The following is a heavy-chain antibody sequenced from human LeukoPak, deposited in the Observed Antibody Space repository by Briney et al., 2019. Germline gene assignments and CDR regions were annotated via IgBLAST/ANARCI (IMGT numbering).Heavy chain of an antibody. CDR1: GGSISSYY. J-gene: IGHJ4*02. CDR3: AREDSSGWYDY. CDR2: IYYSGST. D-gene: IGHD6-19*01. V-gene: IGHV4-59*01. Sequence: SETLSLTCTVSGGSISSYYWSWIRQPPGKGLEWIGYIYYSGSTNYNPSLKSRVTISVDTSKNQFSLKLSSVTAADTAVYYCAREDSSGWYDYWGQGALVTVSS.